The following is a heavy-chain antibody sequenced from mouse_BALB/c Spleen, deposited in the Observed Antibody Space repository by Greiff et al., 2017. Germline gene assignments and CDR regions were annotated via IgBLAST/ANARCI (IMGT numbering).Heavy chain of an antibody. CDR2: IWAGGST. D-gene: IGHD4-1*01. Sequence: VHLVESGPGLVAPSQSLSITCTVSGFSLTSYGVHWVRQPPGKGLEWLGVIWAGGSTNYNSALMSRLSISKDNSKSQVFLKMYSLQTDDTAMYYCARAQLTGTGYWYFDVWGAGTTVTVSS. J-gene: IGHJ1*01. CDR3: ARAQLTGTGYWYFDV. CDR1: GFSLTSYG. V-gene: IGHV2-9*02.